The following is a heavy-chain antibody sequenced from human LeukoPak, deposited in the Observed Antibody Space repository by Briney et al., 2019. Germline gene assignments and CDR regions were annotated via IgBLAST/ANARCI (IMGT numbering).Heavy chain of an antibody. CDR1: GFTFSTFG. J-gene: IGHJ4*02. D-gene: IGHD3-9*01. Sequence: GGSLRPSCVGSGFTFSTFGMNWVRQAPGKGLEWVSYISSSRATIYYSDSVKGRFTISRDDAKSSLYLQMNSLRAEDTALYYCARMSTGYYDDYWGQGTLVTVSS. V-gene: IGHV3-48*01. CDR3: ARMSTGYYDDY. CDR2: ISSSRATI.